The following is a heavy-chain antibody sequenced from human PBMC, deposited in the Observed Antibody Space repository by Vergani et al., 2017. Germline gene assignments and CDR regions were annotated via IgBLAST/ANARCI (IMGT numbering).Heavy chain of an antibody. D-gene: IGHD4-17*01. CDR3: ARGASGDYVSSFDY. V-gene: IGHV3-21*01. J-gene: IGHJ4*02. CDR2: ISDNGGTT. Sequence: EVQMVESGGGLVKPGGSLRLSCVASGFTFSHYSMNWVRQAPGKGLEWVSIISDNGGTTYYADSVKGRFTISRDNSKNTLYLQMNSLRAEDTAVYYCARGASGDYVSSFDYWGQGTLVTVSS. CDR1: GFTFSHYS.